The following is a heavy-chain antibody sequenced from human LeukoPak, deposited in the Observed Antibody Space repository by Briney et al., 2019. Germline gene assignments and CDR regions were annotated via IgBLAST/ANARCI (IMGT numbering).Heavy chain of an antibody. Sequence: SVKVSCKACGGTFSSYAISWVRQAPGQGLEWMGRIIPIRGIANYAQKYQGRVEITADKSTSTGYKELSSLRFEDTAVYYCARGGFNSMVRGVISRVRYYYGMDVWGQGTTVAVAS. J-gene: IGHJ6*02. V-gene: IGHV1-69*04. CDR1: GGTFSSYA. D-gene: IGHD3-10*01. CDR3: ARGGFNSMVRGVISRVRYYYGMDV. CDR2: IIPIRGIA.